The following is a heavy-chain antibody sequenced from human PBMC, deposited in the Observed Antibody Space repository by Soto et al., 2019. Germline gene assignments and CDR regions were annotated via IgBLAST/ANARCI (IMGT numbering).Heavy chain of an antibody. V-gene: IGHV4-59*01. CDR1: GGSISSYY. CDR2: IYYSGST. D-gene: IGHD5-12*01. Sequence: QVQLQESGPGLVKPSETLSLTCTVSGGSISSYYWSWIRQPPGKGLEWIGCIYYSGSTNYNPPLKSRRTISVDTSKNQFSLNLRSVTAAETAVYYCARGRWLQLIYFDYWGQGTLVTVSS. J-gene: IGHJ4*02. CDR3: ARGRWLQLIYFDY.